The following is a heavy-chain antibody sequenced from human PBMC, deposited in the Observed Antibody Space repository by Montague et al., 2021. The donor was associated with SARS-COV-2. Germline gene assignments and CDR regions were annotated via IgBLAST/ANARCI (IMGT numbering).Heavy chain of an antibody. CDR1: GGSFSTYS. Sequence: SDTLSLTCAVHGGSFSTYSWNWIRQPPGKGLGWIVEIHHGGSTNYNPSLKSRVTISADTSKNQFSLKLTSVAAADTAVYYCARLGDGVVPSPILGVGPYYSYYYMDVWGKGTTVTVSS. J-gene: IGHJ6*03. CDR3: ARLGDGVVPSPILGVGPYYSYYYMDV. V-gene: IGHV4-34*01. CDR2: IHHGGST. D-gene: IGHD3-10*01.